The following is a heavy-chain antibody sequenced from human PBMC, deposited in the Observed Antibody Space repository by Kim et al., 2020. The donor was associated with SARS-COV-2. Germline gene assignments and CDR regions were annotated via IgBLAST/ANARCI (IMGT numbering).Heavy chain of an antibody. CDR1: GFTFASYW. V-gene: IGHV3-74*01. D-gene: IGHD1-1*01. CDR3: ARAPTNSYFDY. Sequence: GGSLRLSCAASGFTFASYWMHWVRQAPGKGLVWVSHTNSDGSSTSYADSVKGRFTISRDNAGSTLYLQMNSLRAEDTAVYYCARAPTNSYFDYWGQGSRV. CDR2: TNSDGSST. J-gene: IGHJ4*02.